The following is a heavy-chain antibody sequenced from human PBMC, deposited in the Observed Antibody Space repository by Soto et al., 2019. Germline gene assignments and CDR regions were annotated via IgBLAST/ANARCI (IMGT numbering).Heavy chain of an antibody. CDR2: ISYDGSNK. CDR1: GFTFSSYG. D-gene: IGHD5-12*01. Sequence: GGSLRLSCAASGFTFSSYGMHWVRQAPGKGLEWVAVISYDGSNKYYADSVKGRFTISRDNSKNTLYLQMNSLRAEDTAVYYCAIGDSGYGYYYYYYMDVWGKGTTVTVS. J-gene: IGHJ6*03. CDR3: AIGDSGYGYYYYYYMDV. V-gene: IGHV3-30*03.